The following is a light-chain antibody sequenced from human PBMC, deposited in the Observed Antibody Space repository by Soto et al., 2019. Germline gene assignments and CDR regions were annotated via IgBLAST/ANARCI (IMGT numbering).Light chain of an antibody. J-gene: IGKJ1*01. CDR3: QQYGSSGT. Sequence: EVVLTQSPGTLAVSRGARVSISCMASQSVSSSYLAWYQQKPGQAPRLLIYGAASRATGIPDRFSGSGSGTDFALTISRLEPEDFAVYYCQQYGSSGTFGQGTKVDIK. CDR1: QSVSSSY. CDR2: GAA. V-gene: IGKV3-20*01.